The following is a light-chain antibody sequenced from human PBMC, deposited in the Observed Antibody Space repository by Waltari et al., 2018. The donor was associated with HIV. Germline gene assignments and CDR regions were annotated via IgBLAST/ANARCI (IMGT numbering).Light chain of an antibody. V-gene: IGKV4-1*01. Sequence: DIIMTQSPESLTISLGERATINCTSSQTIVSSHNKRRYLAWYRQRPGQPPELLIYWASTRESGVPDRFTCGESGTDFNLTITNVQADDVAVYYCQQYFSTPRTFGRGTKLEIK. CDR1: QTIVSSHNKRRY. CDR2: WAS. J-gene: IGKJ2*01. CDR3: QQYFSTPRT.